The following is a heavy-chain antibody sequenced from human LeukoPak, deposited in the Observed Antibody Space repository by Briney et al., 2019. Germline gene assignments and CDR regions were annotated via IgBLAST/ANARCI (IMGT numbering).Heavy chain of an antibody. CDR2: ISGDGGST. CDR1: GFTFDDYA. CDR3: AKVGCSSTSCYVGWEGEFDY. V-gene: IGHV3-43*02. Sequence: PGGSLRLSCAASGFTFDDYAMHWVRQAPGKGLEWVSLISGDGGSTYYADSVKGRFTISRDNSKNSLYLQMNSLRTEDTALYYCAKVGCSSTSCYVGWEGEFDYWGQGTLVTVSS. J-gene: IGHJ4*02. D-gene: IGHD2-2*01.